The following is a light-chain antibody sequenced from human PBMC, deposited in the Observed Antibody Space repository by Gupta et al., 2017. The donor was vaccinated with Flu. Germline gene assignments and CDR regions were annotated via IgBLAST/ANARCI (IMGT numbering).Light chain of an antibody. Sequence: DIQMTQSPSTLSASVGDRVTITCRASRSMSSWLAWYQHKPGKAPNLLLYEASNSLDGVPSTISGSGSAREFTLIISSLQPDDYATSYCRHEASSVLIFGGGTMVAIK. CDR2: EAS. V-gene: IGKV1-5*03. CDR1: RSMSSW. J-gene: IGKJ4*01. CDR3: RHEASSVLI.